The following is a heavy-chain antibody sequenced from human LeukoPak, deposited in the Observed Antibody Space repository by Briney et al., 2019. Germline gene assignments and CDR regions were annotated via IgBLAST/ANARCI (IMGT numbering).Heavy chain of an antibody. CDR1: GFTFSDYY. CDR3: AIRKSGNAIDY. D-gene: IGHD5-12*01. CDR2: IYSGGST. V-gene: IGHV3-66*01. J-gene: IGHJ4*02. Sequence: GGSLRLSCAASGFTFSDYYMSWIRQAPGKGLEWVAVIYSGGSTNYADSVKGRFTISRDNSKNTLYLLMNSLRAEDTAVYYCAIRKSGNAIDYWGQGTLVTVSS.